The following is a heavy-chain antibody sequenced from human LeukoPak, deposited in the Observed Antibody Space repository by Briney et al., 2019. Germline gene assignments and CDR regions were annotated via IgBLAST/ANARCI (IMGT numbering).Heavy chain of an antibody. J-gene: IGHJ4*02. CDR3: ARAGLGYNLVDY. CDR2: IIPIFGTA. V-gene: IGHV1-69*05. Sequence: SVKVSCKASGGTFSSYAISWVRQAPGQGLGWMGRIIPIFGTANYAQKFQGRVTITTDESTSTAYMELSSLRSEDTAVYYCARAGLGYNLVDYWGQGTLVTVSS. D-gene: IGHD5-24*01. CDR1: GGTFSSYA.